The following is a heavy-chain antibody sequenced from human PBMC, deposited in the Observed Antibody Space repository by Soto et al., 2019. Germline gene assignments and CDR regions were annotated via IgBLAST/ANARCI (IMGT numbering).Heavy chain of an antibody. J-gene: IGHJ4*02. CDR3: AHRGYMYGNWDHGYFDY. Sequence: QITLKESGPTPVRPTQTLALTCTFSGFSLTTSGVGVGWIRKTPGKALEWLAVIYWDDDQRYSPSLKSRLTITKDITKNQVGLTMADMDPVDTATYFCAHRGYMYGNWDHGYFDYWGQGNLVTVSS. V-gene: IGHV2-5*02. D-gene: IGHD5-18*01. CDR1: GFSLTTSGVG. CDR2: IYWDDDQ.